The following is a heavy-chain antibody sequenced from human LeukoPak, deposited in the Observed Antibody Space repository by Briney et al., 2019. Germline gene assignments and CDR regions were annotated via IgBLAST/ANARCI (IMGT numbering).Heavy chain of an antibody. J-gene: IGHJ4*02. CDR1: GYTFTSYN. D-gene: IGHD2-2*01. V-gene: IGHV1-69*04. Sequence: SVKVSCKASGYTFTSYNINWVRQAPGQGLEWMGRIIPILGIANYAQKFQGRVTITADKSTSTAYMELSSLRSEDTAVYYCAREVVVPAATHYFDYWGQGTLVTVSS. CDR3: AREVVVPAATHYFDY. CDR2: IIPILGIA.